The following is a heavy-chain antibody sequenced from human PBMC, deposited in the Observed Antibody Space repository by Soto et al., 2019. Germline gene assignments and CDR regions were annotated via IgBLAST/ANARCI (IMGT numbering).Heavy chain of an antibody. J-gene: IGHJ4*02. CDR1: GFTFSSYG. Sequence: GGSLRLSCAASGFTFSSYGMHWVRQAPGKGLEWVAVISYDGSNKYYADSVKGRFTISRDNSKNTLYLQMNSLRAEDTAVYYCAHLIWFGDPQRDPLAYWGQGTPVTVSS. CDR3: AHLIWFGDPQRDPLAY. D-gene: IGHD3-10*01. CDR2: ISYDGSNK. V-gene: IGHV3-30*03.